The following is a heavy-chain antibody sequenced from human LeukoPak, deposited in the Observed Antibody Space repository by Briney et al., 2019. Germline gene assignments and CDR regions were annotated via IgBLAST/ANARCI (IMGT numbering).Heavy chain of an antibody. J-gene: IGHJ4*02. V-gene: IGHV1-69*05. CDR1: GGTFSSYA. CDR3: ARGVYYYDSSGYWFDY. D-gene: IGHD3-22*01. CDR2: IIPIFGTA. Sequence: ASLKVSCKASGGTFSSYAISWVRQAPGQGLEWMGGIIPIFGTANYAQKFQGRVTITTDESTSTAYMELSSLRSEDTAVYYCARGVYYYDSSGYWFDYWGQGTLVTVSS.